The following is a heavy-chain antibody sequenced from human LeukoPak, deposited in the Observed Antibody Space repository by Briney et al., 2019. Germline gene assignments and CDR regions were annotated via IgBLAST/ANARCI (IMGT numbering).Heavy chain of an antibody. D-gene: IGHD3-9*01. Sequence: SETLSLTCTVSGGSISSSSYYWGWIRQPPGKGLEWIGSIYYSGSTYYNPSLKSRVTISVDTSKNQFSLKLSSVTAADTAVYYCARLSYDILTGYSPQLDYWGQGTLVTVSS. V-gene: IGHV4-39*07. CDR3: ARLSYDILTGYSPQLDY. J-gene: IGHJ4*02. CDR1: GGSISSSSYY. CDR2: IYYSGST.